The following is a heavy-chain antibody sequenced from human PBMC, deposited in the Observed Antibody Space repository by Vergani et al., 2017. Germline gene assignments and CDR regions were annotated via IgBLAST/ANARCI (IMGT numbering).Heavy chain of an antibody. V-gene: IGHV3-21*01. CDR2: ISSSSSYI. J-gene: IGHJ4*02. CDR3: ARDRPSSLHSSLLDY. Sequence: EVQLVESGGGVVRPGGSLRLSCAASGFTFSSYSMNWVRQAPGKGLEWVSSISSSSSYIYYADSVKGRFTISRDNAKNSLYLQMNSLRAEDTAVYYCARDRPSSLHSSLLDYWGQGTLVTVSS. D-gene: IGHD6-6*01. CDR1: GFTFSSYS.